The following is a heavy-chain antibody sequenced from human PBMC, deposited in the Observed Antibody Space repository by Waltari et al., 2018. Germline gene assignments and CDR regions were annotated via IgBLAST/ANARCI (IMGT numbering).Heavy chain of an antibody. CDR1: GYTFTGYY. D-gene: IGHD2-2*01. CDR3: ARGVVRGVYAFDI. J-gene: IGHJ3*02. V-gene: IGHV1-2*02. Sequence: QVQLVQSGAEVKKPGASVKVSCKASGYTFTGYYMHWVRQAPGQGLEWMGWINPNRGGTNYAQKFQGRVTMTRDTSISTAYMELSRLRSDDTAVYYCARGVVRGVYAFDIWGQGTMVTVSS. CDR2: INPNRGGT.